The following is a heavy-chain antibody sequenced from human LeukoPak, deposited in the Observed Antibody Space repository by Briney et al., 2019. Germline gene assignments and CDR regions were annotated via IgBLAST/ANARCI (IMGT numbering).Heavy chain of an antibody. V-gene: IGHV4-59*02. CDR2: IYYSGST. CDR1: GASVIISG. J-gene: IGHJ4*02. CDR3: ARVGELVDD. D-gene: IGHD6-13*01. Sequence: PSQTLSLTCTLVGASVIISGGSWIRQPPGEGLGWIGYIYYSGSTNYNPSLKSRVTISVDTSKNQFSLKLSSVTAADTAVYYCARVGELVDDWGQGTLVTVSS.